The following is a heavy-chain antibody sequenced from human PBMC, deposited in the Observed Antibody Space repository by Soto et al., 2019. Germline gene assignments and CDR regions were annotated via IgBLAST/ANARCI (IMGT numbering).Heavy chain of an antibody. Sequence: QVQLQQWGAGLLKPSETLSLTCAVYGGSFSGYYWSWIRQPPGKGLEWIGEINHSGSTNYNPSLKSRVTISIDTSKNQFSLKLSSVTAADTAVYYCARGAVTTSRNREIGLYYMDVWGKGTTVTVSS. J-gene: IGHJ6*03. V-gene: IGHV4-34*01. CDR3: ARGAVTTSRNREIGLYYMDV. CDR2: INHSGST. CDR1: GGSFSGYY. D-gene: IGHD4-4*01.